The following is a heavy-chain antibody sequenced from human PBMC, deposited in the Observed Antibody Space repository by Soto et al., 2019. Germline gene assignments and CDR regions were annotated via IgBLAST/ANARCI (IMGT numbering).Heavy chain of an antibody. V-gene: IGHV3-23*01. Sequence: PGGSLRLSWAASGFTFSNYDMSWVRQAPGKGLAWVSVISDSGSGTYYADSVKGRFTISRDNAKNSLYLQMNSLRAEDTAVYYCARGIYQEPYGSGSYKDYWGQGTQVTVYS. CDR1: GFTFSNYD. D-gene: IGHD3-10*01. J-gene: IGHJ4*02. CDR2: ISDSGSGT. CDR3: ARGIYQEPYGSGSYKDY.